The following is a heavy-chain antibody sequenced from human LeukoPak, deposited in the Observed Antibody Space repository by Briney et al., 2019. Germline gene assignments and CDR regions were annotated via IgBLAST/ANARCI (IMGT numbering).Heavy chain of an antibody. Sequence: PSETLSLTCTVSGGSISSSTYYWGWIRRPPGKGLEWIESIYYSGSTYYNPSLKSRVTVSVDTSKNQFSLKLSSVTAADTAVYYCVRGSTLRHYQYWGPGTLVTVSS. CDR3: VRGSTLRHYQY. CDR2: IYYSGST. J-gene: IGHJ4*02. CDR1: GGSISSSTYY. D-gene: IGHD3-16*01. V-gene: IGHV4-39*01.